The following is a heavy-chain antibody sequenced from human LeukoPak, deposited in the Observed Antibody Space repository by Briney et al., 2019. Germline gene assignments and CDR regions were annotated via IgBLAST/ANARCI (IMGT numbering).Heavy chain of an antibody. CDR2: ISSSSSYR. D-gene: IGHD3-16*01. J-gene: IGHJ4*02. CDR1: GFTFSSYS. V-gene: IGHV3-21*04. CDR3: AKGGLRGGTYNDDF. Sequence: PGGSLRLSCTGSGFTFSSYSMNWVRQAPGKGLEWVSSISSSSSYRYYEESVKGRFSISRDNARNSLYLQMNSLRAEDTALYYCAKGGLRGGTYNDDFWGQGTLVTVSS.